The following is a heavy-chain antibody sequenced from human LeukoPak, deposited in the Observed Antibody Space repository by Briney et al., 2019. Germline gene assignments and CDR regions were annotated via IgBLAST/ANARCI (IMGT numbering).Heavy chain of an antibody. D-gene: IGHD6-19*01. J-gene: IGHJ5*02. CDR2: ISAYNGNT. V-gene: IGHV1-18*01. Sequence: GAPVKVSCKASGYTFTSYGISWVRQAPGQGLEWMGWISAYNGNTNYAQKLQGRVTMTTDTSTSTAYMELRSLRSDDTAVYYCARGGIAVADGNWFDPWGQGTLVTVSS. CDR3: ARGGIAVADGNWFDP. CDR1: GYTFTSYG.